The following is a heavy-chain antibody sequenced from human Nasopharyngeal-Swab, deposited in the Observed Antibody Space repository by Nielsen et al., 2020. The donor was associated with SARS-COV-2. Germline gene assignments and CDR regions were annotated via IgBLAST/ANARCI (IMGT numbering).Heavy chain of an antibody. J-gene: IGHJ4*02. CDR3: ARGGYYYDSSAWDY. V-gene: IGHV3-11*05. D-gene: IGHD3-22*01. CDR2: ISSSSSYP. Sequence: GESLKISCAASGFTFSDYYMSWIRQAPGKGLEWVSYISSSSSYPNYADSVKGRFTISRDNAKNSLYLQMNSLRAEDPAVYYCARGGYYYDSSAWDYWGQGTLVTVSS. CDR1: GFTFSDYY.